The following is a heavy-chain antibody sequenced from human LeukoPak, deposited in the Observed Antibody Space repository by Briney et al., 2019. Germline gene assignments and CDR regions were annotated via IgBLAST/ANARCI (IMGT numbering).Heavy chain of an antibody. J-gene: IGHJ4*02. D-gene: IGHD4-11*01. CDR2: IKSKTDGETT. CDR3: VRGLNDPLQFDY. CDR1: GFTFTTYA. Sequence: PGGSLRLSCAASGFTFTTYAMSWVRQAPGKGLEWVGRIKSKTDGETTEYAASVKGRFTISRDDSKNIAYLQMNSLKTEDTAVYYCVRGLNDPLQFDYWGQGTLVTVSS. V-gene: IGHV3-49*04.